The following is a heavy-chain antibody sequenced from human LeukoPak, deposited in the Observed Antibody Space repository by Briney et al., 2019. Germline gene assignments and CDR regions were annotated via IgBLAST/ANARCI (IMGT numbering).Heavy chain of an antibody. CDR2: IRSKANSYAT. CDR3: SRGPSVATLYYYYMDV. Sequence: GGSLRLSCAASGFTFSSYGMHWVRQASGKGLEWVGRIRSKANSYATAYAASVKGRFTISRDDSKNTAYLQMNSLKTEDTAVYYCSRGPSVATLYYYYMDVWGKGTTVTISS. V-gene: IGHV3-73*01. J-gene: IGHJ6*03. D-gene: IGHD5-12*01. CDR1: GFTFSSYG.